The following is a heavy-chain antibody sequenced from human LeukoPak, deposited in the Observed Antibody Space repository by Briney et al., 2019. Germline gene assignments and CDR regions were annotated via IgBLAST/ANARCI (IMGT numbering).Heavy chain of an antibody. D-gene: IGHD6-13*01. J-gene: IGHJ6*03. CDR1: GGSISSHY. V-gene: IGHV4-59*11. CDR2: IYYSGST. CDR3: ARIVGGIAETKQRGDYYYYYMDV. Sequence: SETLSLTCTVSGGSISSHYWSWIRQPPGKGLEWIGYIYYSGSTNYNPSLKSRVTISVDTSKNQFSLKLSSETAADTAVYYCARIVGGIAETKQRGDYYYYYMDVWGKGTTVTVSS.